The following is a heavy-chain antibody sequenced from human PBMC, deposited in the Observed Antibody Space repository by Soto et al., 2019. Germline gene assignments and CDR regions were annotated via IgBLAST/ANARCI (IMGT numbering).Heavy chain of an antibody. D-gene: IGHD1-26*01. CDR3: ATQEVGGTYVYTFDP. J-gene: IGHJ5*02. V-gene: IGHV4-39*01. Sequence: SETLSLTCTVSGGSIGSSSYYWGWIRQPPGKGLEWIGSIYYSGSTYYNPSLKSRVTISVDTSKNQFSLKLSSVTAADTAVYYCATQEVGGTYVYTFDPWGQGTLVTVSS. CDR1: GGSIGSSSYY. CDR2: IYYSGST.